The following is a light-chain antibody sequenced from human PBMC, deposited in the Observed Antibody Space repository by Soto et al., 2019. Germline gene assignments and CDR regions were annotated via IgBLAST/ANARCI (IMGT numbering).Light chain of an antibody. J-gene: IGKJ2*01. V-gene: IGKV3-20*01. CDR2: GAS. Sequence: EIVLTQSPGTLSLSPGERATLSCRASQSVTSNFVAWYQQKPGQAPRLLIYGASTRATGIPDRFSGSGSGTDFTLTISRLEPEDFAVYYCQQYDSSPPYTFGQGTKLEIK. CDR1: QSVTSNF. CDR3: QQYDSSPPYT.